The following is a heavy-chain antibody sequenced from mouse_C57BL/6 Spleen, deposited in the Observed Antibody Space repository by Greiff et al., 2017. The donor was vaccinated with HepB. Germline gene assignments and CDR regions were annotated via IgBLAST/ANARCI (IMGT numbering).Heavy chain of an antibody. V-gene: IGHV5-4*03. CDR3: ARGLLAYYFDY. CDR1: GFTFSSYA. D-gene: IGHD1-1*01. CDR2: ISDGGSYT. J-gene: IGHJ2*01. Sequence: EVKLVESGGGLVKPGGSLKLSCAASGFTFSSYAMSWVRQTPEKRLEWVATISDGGSYTYYPDNVKGRFTISRDNAKNNLYLQMSHLKSEDTAMYYCARGLLAYYFDYWGQSTTLTVSS.